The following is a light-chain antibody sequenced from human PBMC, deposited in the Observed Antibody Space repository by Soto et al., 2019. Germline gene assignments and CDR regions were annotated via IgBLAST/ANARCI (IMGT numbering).Light chain of an antibody. J-gene: IGKJ4*01. CDR2: DAS. V-gene: IGKV3-11*01. CDR3: QQRSHFT. Sequence: EIVLTQSPATLSLSPGERATLSCRASQSVSSYLAWYQQKPGQAPRLLIYDASNRATGIPARFSGSGSGTVFALTIRSLEPEDFAVYYWQQRSHFTFGGGTKVEIK. CDR1: QSVSSY.